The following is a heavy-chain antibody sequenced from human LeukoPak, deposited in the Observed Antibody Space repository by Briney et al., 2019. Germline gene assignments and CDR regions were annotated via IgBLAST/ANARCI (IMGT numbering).Heavy chain of an antibody. CDR3: ARGPSGYHNT. D-gene: IGHD5-12*01. CDR2: IYHSGST. Sequence: PSETLSLTCTVSGYSISSGYYWGWIRQPPGKGLEWIGSIYHSGSTNYNPSLKSRVTISVDTSKNQFSLKLSSVTAEDTAVYYCARGPSGYHNTGGQGTLVTVSS. CDR1: GYSISSGYY. J-gene: IGHJ4*02. V-gene: IGHV4-38-2*02.